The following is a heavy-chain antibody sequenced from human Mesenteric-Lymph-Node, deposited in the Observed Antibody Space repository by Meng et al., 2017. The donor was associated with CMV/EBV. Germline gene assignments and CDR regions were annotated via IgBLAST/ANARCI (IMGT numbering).Heavy chain of an antibody. Sequence: ASVKVSCKASGYSFTSYGINWVRQAPGQGLEWMGWINTYNGDTNYAQTLQDRVTMTTDTSTSTAYMELSSLRSEDTAVYYCARGGRYSGSSSFDYWGQGTLVTVSS. CDR2: INTYNGDT. CDR3: ARGGRYSGSSSFDY. V-gene: IGHV1-18*01. CDR1: GYSFTSYG. D-gene: IGHD1-26*01. J-gene: IGHJ4*02.